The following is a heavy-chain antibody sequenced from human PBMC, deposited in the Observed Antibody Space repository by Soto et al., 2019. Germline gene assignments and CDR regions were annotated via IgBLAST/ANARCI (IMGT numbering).Heavy chain of an antibody. J-gene: IGHJ6*02. D-gene: IGHD3-10*02. V-gene: IGHV4-4*02. Sequence: QVQLQESGPGLVKPSGTLSLTCAVAGGSISSSNWWSWVRQPPGKGLEWIGEIYHSGSTNYNPSLKSRVTISVDKSKNQFPLKLSSVTAADTAVYYCASVRGGYYYAMDVWGQGTTVTVSS. CDR1: GGSISSSNW. CDR2: IYHSGST. CDR3: ASVRGGYYYAMDV.